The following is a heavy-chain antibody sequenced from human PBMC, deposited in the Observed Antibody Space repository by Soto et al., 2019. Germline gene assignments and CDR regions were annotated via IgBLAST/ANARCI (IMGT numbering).Heavy chain of an antibody. CDR1: CEFISSAAYC. V-gene: IGHV4-30-4*02. CDR3: ARGPSGDKIDY. D-gene: IGHD7-27*01. CDR2: IYDGGAT. J-gene: IGHJ4*02. Sequence: SETLYTPYTVSCEFISSAAYCWSWIRQSPDKGLEWIGHIYDGGATYSSPSLKGRVTISADTSETQFSLKLSSVSAADTAVYYCARGPSGDKIDYWGQGIQVT.